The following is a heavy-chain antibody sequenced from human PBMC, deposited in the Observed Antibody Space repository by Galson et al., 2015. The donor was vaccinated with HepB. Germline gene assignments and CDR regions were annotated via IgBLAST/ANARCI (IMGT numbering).Heavy chain of an antibody. CDR1: GFTFDDYA. CDR3: AKAGCSGGSYYYFDY. J-gene: IGHJ4*02. V-gene: IGHV3-9*01. Sequence: SLRLSCAASGFTFDDYAMHWVRQAPGKGLEWVSGITWNSGSIGYADSVKGRFTISRDNSKNTLYLQMNSLRAEDTAVYYCAKAGCSGGSYYYFDYWGQGTLVTVSS. D-gene: IGHD2-15*01. CDR2: ITWNSGSI.